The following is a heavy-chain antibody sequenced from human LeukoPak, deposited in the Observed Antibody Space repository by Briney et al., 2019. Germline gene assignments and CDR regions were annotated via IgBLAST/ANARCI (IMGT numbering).Heavy chain of an antibody. CDR1: GFTVSSNF. Sequence: PGGSLRLSCAASGFTVSSNFMSWVRQAPGKGLEWVSLIYSGGSTYYADSVKGRFTISRDNSKNTLYLQMNTLRAEDTAVYYCARGDGGNSAFDYWGQGNLVTVSS. V-gene: IGHV3-53*01. J-gene: IGHJ4*02. CDR3: ARGDGGNSAFDY. D-gene: IGHD4-23*01. CDR2: IYSGGST.